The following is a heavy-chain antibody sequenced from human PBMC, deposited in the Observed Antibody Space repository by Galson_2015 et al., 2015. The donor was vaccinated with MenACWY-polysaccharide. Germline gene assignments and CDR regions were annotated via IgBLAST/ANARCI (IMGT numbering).Heavy chain of an antibody. V-gene: IGHV3-33*06. CDR1: GLTFRSSG. CDR3: AKVGPRSSWTMGLDY. Sequence: SLRLSCAASGLTFRSSGMHWVRQAPGKGLEWVAVIQNVGSPKAYADSVKGRFTVSRDNSKNALYLQMNNLRAEDTAVYYCAKVGPRSSWTMGLDYWGQGTLITVSS. J-gene: IGHJ4*02. D-gene: IGHD6-13*01. CDR2: IQNVGSPK.